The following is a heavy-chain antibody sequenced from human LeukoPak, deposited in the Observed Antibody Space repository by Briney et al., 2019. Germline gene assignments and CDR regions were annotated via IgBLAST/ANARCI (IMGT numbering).Heavy chain of an antibody. V-gene: IGHV3-30*04. CDR1: GFTFSSYA. J-gene: IGHJ4*02. Sequence: GGSLRLSCAASGFTFSSYAMHWVRQAPGKGLEWVAVISYDGSNKYYTDSVKGRFTISRDNSKNTLYLQMSSLRAEDTAVYYCARVSFGYCSGGSCLYFDYWGQGTLVTVSS. D-gene: IGHD2-15*01. CDR3: ARVSFGYCSGGSCLYFDY. CDR2: ISYDGSNK.